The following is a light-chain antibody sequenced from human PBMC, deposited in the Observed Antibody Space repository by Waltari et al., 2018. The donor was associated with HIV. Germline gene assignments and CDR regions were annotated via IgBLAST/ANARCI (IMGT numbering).Light chain of an antibody. CDR1: SSDVGGYNY. J-gene: IGLJ1*01. V-gene: IGLV2-11*01. CDR2: DVT. CDR3: CSYAGRYTYV. Sequence: QSVLTQPRSVSGSPGQSVTIPCTGTSSDVGGYNYVYWYQHHPGKAPTFMIYDVTKRPSGVPDRFSGSKSGNTASLTISGLQAEDEADYYCCSYAGRYTYVFGTGTKVTVL.